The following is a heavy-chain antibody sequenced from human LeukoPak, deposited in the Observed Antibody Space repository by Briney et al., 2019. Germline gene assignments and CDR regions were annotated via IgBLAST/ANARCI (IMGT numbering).Heavy chain of an antibody. Sequence: PGGSLRLSCAASGFTVSTNYMTWVRQAPGKGLEWVSVIYSGGSTYYADSVKGRFTISRDNSRNTLYLQMNSLRVEDTAVYYCAGRRSTSWASDIWGQGTMVTVSS. V-gene: IGHV3-53*01. D-gene: IGHD6-13*01. CDR1: GFTVSTNY. J-gene: IGHJ3*02. CDR2: IYSGGST. CDR3: AGRRSTSWASDI.